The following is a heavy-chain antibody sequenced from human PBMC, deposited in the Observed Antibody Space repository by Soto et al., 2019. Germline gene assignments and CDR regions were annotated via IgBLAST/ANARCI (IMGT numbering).Heavy chain of an antibody. CDR3: ARDASSGLDAFDI. CDR1: GFTFCSYS. D-gene: IGHD6-19*01. J-gene: IGHJ3*02. CDR2: ISSSSSYI. Sequence: GGSLRLSCAASGFTFCSYSMNWVRQAPGKGLEWVSSISSSSSYIYYADSVKGRFTISRDNAKNSLYLQMNSLRAEDTAVYYCARDASSGLDAFDIWGQGTMVTVSS. V-gene: IGHV3-21*01.